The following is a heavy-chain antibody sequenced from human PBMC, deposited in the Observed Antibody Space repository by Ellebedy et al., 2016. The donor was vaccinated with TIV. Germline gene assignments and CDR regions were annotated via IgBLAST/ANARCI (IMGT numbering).Heavy chain of an antibody. Sequence: GGSLRLXXAGSGFTFTNYWMNWVRQAPGKGLEWVANINQNGSKIYYVDSVKGRFTISRDNAKNSVSLQMNSLRVEDTAVYYCAKDRGSSGNNWFDPWGQGTLVTVSS. V-gene: IGHV3-7*01. D-gene: IGHD3-10*01. J-gene: IGHJ5*02. CDR1: GFTFTNYW. CDR3: AKDRGSSGNNWFDP. CDR2: INQNGSKI.